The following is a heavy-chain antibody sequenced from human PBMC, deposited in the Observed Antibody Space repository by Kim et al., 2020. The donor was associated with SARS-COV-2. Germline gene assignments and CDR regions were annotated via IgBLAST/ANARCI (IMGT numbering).Heavy chain of an antibody. CDR3: ARRLDFGYFFDS. CDR2: ISSDSTYI. D-gene: IGHD6-19*01. V-gene: IGHV3-21*01. Sequence: GGSRRLSCAASGFTFRRYRMNWVRQAPGKGPEWVASISSDSTYIEYSNSVKGRFTISRDDANDSLYLQMTGLRVEDTAVYFCARRLDFGYFFDSWGQGTLVTVSS. CDR1: GFTFRRYR. J-gene: IGHJ4*02.